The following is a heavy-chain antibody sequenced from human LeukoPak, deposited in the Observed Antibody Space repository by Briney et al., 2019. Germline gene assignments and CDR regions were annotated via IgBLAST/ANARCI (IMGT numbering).Heavy chain of an antibody. CDR3: ARGPHYYGSGSYGAFDI. D-gene: IGHD3-10*01. CDR2: INPNSGGT. Sequence: ASVKVSCKASGYMFTDYYMHWVRQAPGQGLEWMGWINPNSGGTNYAQKFQGRVTMTRDTSISTAYMELSRLRSDDTAVYYCARGPHYYGSGSYGAFDIWAKGQWSPSLQ. CDR1: GYMFTDYY. J-gene: IGHJ3*02. V-gene: IGHV1-2*02.